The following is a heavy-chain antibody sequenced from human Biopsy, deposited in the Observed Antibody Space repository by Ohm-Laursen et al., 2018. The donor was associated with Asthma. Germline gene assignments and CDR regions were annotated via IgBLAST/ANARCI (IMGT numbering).Heavy chain of an antibody. CDR2: IMTVLGTT. CDR1: GGTFSNFA. CDR3: ARCQVGYSSDWSLLLKKIYYSGMDV. V-gene: IGHV1-69*13. D-gene: IGHD6-19*01. J-gene: IGHJ6*02. Sequence: SVKVSCKVPGGTFSNFAISWVRQAPGQGLEWLGGIMTVLGTTNYAQKFQGRVTITADESTSTAYMEVTSLRSEDTAIYYCARCQVGYSSDWSLLLKKIYYSGMDVWGQGTAVTVSS.